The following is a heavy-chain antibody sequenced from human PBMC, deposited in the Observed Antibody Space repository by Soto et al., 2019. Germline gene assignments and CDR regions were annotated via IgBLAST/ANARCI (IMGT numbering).Heavy chain of an antibody. CDR3: ARGIRSSGWDPNWFDP. V-gene: IGHV1-18*01. J-gene: IGHJ5*02. D-gene: IGHD6-19*01. CDR2: ISAYNGNT. CDR1: GYTFTNYG. Sequence: ASVKVSCKASGYTFTNYGISWVRQAPGQGLEWMGWISAYNGNTKYAQKLQGRVTMTTDTSTSTAYMELRSLRSDDTAVYYCARGIRSSGWDPNWFDPWGQGTLVTVSS.